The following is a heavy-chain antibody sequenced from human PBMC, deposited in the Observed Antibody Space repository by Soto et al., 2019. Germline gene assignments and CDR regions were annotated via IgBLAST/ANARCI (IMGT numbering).Heavy chain of an antibody. D-gene: IGHD5-18*01. CDR1: GFTFSSYS. V-gene: IGHV3-21*01. CDR3: ARMGTAMKTDYFDY. J-gene: IGHJ4*02. CDR2: ISSSSSYI. Sequence: EVQLVESGGGLVKPGGSLRLSCAASGFTFSSYSMNWVRQAPGKGLEWVSSISSSSSYIYYADSVKGRFTISRDNAKNSLYLQMKSLRAEDTAVYYCARMGTAMKTDYFDYWGQGTLVTVSS.